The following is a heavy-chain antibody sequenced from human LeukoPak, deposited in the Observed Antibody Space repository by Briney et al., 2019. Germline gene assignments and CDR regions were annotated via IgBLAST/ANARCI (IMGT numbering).Heavy chain of an antibody. D-gene: IGHD1-26*01. CDR2: ISWNSGSI. CDR3: AKAASGSYQSDSFDI. CDR1: GFTFSSYA. Sequence: GGSLRLSCAASGFTFSSYAMSWVRQAPGKGLEWVSGISWNSGSIGYADSVKGRFTISRDNAKNSLYLQMNSLRAEDTALYYCAKAASGSYQSDSFDIWGQGTMVTVSS. J-gene: IGHJ3*02. V-gene: IGHV3-9*01.